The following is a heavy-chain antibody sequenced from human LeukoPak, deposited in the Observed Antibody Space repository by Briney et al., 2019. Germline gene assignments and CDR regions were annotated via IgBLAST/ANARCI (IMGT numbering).Heavy chain of an antibody. Sequence: PSETLSLTCAVYGGSFSGYYWSWIRQPPGKGLEWIGEINHSGSTNYNPSLKSRVTISVDTSKNQFSLKLSSVTAADTAVYYCARRRGYCSSTSCYYYFDYWGQGTLVTVSS. V-gene: IGHV4-34*01. D-gene: IGHD2-2*01. CDR1: GGSFSGYY. CDR3: ARRRGYCSSTSCYYYFDY. J-gene: IGHJ4*02. CDR2: INHSGST.